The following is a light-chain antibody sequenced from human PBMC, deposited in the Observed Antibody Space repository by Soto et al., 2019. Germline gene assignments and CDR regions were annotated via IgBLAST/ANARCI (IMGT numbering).Light chain of an antibody. V-gene: IGKV1-5*03. CDR3: QQYNVNWT. CDR2: KAS. J-gene: IGKJ1*01. CDR1: QSISSW. Sequence: DIQMTQSPSTLSASVGDRVTITCRTSQSISSWLAWYQQKPGKAPKLLIYKASTLQSGVPSRFSGSGSGTEFTLAISSLPPDDSATYYCQQYNVNWTFGQGTKVEIK.